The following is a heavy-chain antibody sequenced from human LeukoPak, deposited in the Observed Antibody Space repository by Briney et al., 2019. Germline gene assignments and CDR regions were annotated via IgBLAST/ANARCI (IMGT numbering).Heavy chain of an antibody. CDR2: ISYSGGT. CDR1: GVSISSYY. Sequence: SETLSLTCTVSGVSISSYYWSWIRRPPEKGPEWIGHISYSGGTTYNPSLRSRVTISMDTSKNQFSLNLSSVTAADTAVYYCARVPDTSGYYYYVDYWGQGTLVTVSS. D-gene: IGHD3-22*01. V-gene: IGHV4-59*01. CDR3: ARVPDTSGYYYYVDY. J-gene: IGHJ4*02.